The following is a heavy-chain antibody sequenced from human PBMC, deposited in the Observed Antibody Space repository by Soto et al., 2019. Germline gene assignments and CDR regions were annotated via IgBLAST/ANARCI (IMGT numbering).Heavy chain of an antibody. D-gene: IGHD2-2*01. CDR3: GRYCRSTTVYLLGPDYYYYGMDV. V-gene: IGHV3-30-3*01. CDR2: ISYDGSNK. CDR1: GFTFSSYA. J-gene: IGHJ6*02. Sequence: GGSLRLSCAASGFTFSSYAMHWVRQAPGKGLEWVAAISYDGSNKYYADSVRGRFTISRDNSKNTLYLQTNSLRAEDTAVYSCGRYCRSTTVYLLGPDYYYYGMDVWGQGTTVTVSS.